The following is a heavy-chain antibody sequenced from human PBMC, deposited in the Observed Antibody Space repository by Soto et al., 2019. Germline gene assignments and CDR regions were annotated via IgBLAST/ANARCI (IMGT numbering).Heavy chain of an antibody. CDR1: GGTFSSYA. CDR2: IIPIFGTA. Sequence: SVKVSCKASGGTFSSYAISWVRQAPGQGLEWMGGIIPIFGTANYAQKFQGRVTITADESTSTAYMELSSLRSEDTAVYYCASANSYGLGYYFYGMDVRGQGTTFTVCS. V-gene: IGHV1-69*13. J-gene: IGHJ6*02. D-gene: IGHD5-18*01. CDR3: ASANSYGLGYYFYGMDV.